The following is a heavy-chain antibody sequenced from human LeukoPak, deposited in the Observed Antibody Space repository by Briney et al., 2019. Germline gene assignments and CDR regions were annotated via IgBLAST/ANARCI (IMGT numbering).Heavy chain of an antibody. D-gene: IGHD3-22*01. J-gene: IGHJ4*02. CDR2: ISYDGSNK. CDR1: GFTFSSYG. CDR3: ARDLRSSGYYAFDY. V-gene: IGHV3-30*03. Sequence: QAGGSLRLSCAASGFTFSSYGMHWVRQAPGKGLEWVAVISYDGSNKYYADSVKGRFTISRDNSKNTLYLQMNSLRAEDTAVYYCARDLRSSGYYAFDYWGQGTLVTVSS.